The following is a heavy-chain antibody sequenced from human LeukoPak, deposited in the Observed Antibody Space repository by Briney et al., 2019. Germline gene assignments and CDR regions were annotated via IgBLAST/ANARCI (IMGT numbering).Heavy chain of an antibody. V-gene: IGHV4-31*02. CDR3: ARISQSSGGFYY. J-gene: IGHJ4*02. D-gene: IGHD2-15*01. CDR1: GGSISNSGGFY. Sequence: SETLCLTCTVSGGSISNSGGFYWRWVRQHRVNGLAWIGFICYRGSTYYNPSLKSRVSMSVDTSRSQLYLRLTSVTDEDTAVYYCARISQSSGGFYYWGQGSLVTVSS. CDR2: ICYRGST.